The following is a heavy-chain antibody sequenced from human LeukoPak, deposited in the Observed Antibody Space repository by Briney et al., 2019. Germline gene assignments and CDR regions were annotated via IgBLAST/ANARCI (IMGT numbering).Heavy chain of an antibody. CDR2: IYASGST. D-gene: IGHD3-22*01. CDR3: ARASYSYDINGWVPFDY. J-gene: IGHJ4*02. V-gene: IGHV4-61*02. CDR1: GNSISSGDNY. Sequence: PSQTLSLTCTVSGNSISSGDNYWSWIRQPAGKGLEWIGRIYASGSTNYNPSLKSRVTISGDTSKNQFSLRLSSVTAADTAVYYCARASYSYDINGWVPFDYWGQGTLVTVSS.